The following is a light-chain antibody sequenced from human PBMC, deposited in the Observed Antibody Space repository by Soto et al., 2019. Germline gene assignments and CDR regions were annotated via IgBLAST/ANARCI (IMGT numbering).Light chain of an antibody. CDR3: SSYTSSSVV. CDR2: EVS. J-gene: IGLJ2*01. Sequence: QSALTQPASVSGSPGQSITIHCTGTRSDVGGYNYVSWYQQRPGKAPKVMIYEVSNRPSGVSNRFSGSKSGNTASLTISGLQAEDEAHYYCSSYTSSSVVFGGGTQLTVL. CDR1: RSDVGGYNY. V-gene: IGLV2-14*01.